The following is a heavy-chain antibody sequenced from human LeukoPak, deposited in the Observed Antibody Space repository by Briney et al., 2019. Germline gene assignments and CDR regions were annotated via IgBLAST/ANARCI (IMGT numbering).Heavy chain of an antibody. D-gene: IGHD6-13*01. CDR2: IRHDESNK. CDR1: GFVFSKNG. CDR3: ASHSSWRFEY. J-gene: IGHJ4*02. V-gene: IGHV3-30*02. Sequence: GGSLRLSCATSGFVFSKNGMHWVRQAPGKGLEWVAFIRHDESNKYYADSVKGRFTISRDNSKNTLSLQMNSLTVEDTAVYYCASHSSWRFEYWGQGTLVTVSS.